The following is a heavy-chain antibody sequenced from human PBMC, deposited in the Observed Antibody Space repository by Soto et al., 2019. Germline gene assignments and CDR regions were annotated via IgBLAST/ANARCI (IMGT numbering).Heavy chain of an antibody. J-gene: IGHJ4*02. Sequence: QVQLVESGGGLVKPGGSLRLSCAASGFTFSDYYMSWIRQAPGKGLEWVSYISSSRSYTTYAVSVKGRFTISRDHAKNSLYLQMNSLRAEDTAVYYCARRGSTSCRGCFDYWGQGTLVTVSS. CDR3: ARRGSTSCRGCFDY. CDR1: GFTFSDYY. CDR2: ISSSRSYT. D-gene: IGHD2-2*01. V-gene: IGHV3-11*06.